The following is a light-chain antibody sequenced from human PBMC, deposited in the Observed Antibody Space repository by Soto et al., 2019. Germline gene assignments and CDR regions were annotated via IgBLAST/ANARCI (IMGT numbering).Light chain of an antibody. CDR3: QQCGSSST. Sequence: EIVLTQSPATLSVSPGERATLSCRASQSVSTNLAWYQQRPGQAPRLLIYGAFTRASGIPGRFSGSGSGTDFTLTISRLEPEDFAVYYCQQCGSSSTFGQGTRLEI. J-gene: IGKJ5*01. CDR1: QSVSTN. V-gene: IGKV3-20*01. CDR2: GAF.